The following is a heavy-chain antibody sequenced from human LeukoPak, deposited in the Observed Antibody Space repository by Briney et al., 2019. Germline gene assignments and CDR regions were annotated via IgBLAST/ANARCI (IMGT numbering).Heavy chain of an antibody. V-gene: IGHV4-4*07. CDR3: ARQVPAASSWYYYYYMDV. J-gene: IGHJ6*03. CDR2: IYTSGST. CDR1: GGSIGSYY. D-gene: IGHD2-2*01. Sequence: PSETLSLTCTVSGGSIGSYYWSWIRQPAGKGLEWIGRIYTSGSTNYNPSLKSRVTMSVDTSKNQFSLKLSSVTAADTAVYYCARQVPAASSWYYYYYMDVWGKGTTVTVSS.